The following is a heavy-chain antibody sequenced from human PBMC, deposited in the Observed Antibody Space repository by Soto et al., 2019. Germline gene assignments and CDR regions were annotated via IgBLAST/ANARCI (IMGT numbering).Heavy chain of an antibody. CDR3: ARGELWFGELFYYFDY. Sequence: QVQLVQSGAEVKKPGASVKVSCKASGYTFTSYAMHWVRQAPGQRLELMGWINAGNGNTKYSQKFQGRVTITRDNSASTAYMELSSLRSDDTAVYYCARGELWFGELFYYFDYWGQGTLVTVSS. V-gene: IGHV1-3*01. CDR2: INAGNGNT. J-gene: IGHJ4*02. D-gene: IGHD3-10*01. CDR1: GYTFTSYA.